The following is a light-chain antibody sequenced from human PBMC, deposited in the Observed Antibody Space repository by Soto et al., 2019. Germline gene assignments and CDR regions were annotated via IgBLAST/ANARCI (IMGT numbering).Light chain of an antibody. CDR1: QSVPNNY. CDR3: QQYGASPFN. Sequence: IALTQSPGTVSLSPGERATLSCRARQSVPNNYIAWYQHKPRQAPRLLIYGAARRATGIPARFSGSGSGTEFTLTISTLAPEDSAMDYCQQYGASPFNFGQGSKLEIK. V-gene: IGKV3-20*01. J-gene: IGKJ2*01. CDR2: GAA.